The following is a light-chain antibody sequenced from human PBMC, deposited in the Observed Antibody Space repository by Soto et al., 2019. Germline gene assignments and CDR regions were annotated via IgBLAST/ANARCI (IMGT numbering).Light chain of an antibody. J-gene: IGKJ1*01. CDR1: QSISVW. CDR3: QHYNSYSEA. Sequence: DIQMTQSPSTLSGSVGDRVTITCRASQSISVWLAWYQQKPGKAPKLLIYKASTLKSGVPSRFSGSGSGTEFTLTISSLQPDDFATYYCQHYNSYSEAFGQGTKVDIK. CDR2: KAS. V-gene: IGKV1-5*03.